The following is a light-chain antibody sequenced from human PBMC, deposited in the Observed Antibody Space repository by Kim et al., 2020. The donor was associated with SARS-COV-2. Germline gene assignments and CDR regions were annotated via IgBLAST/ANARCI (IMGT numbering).Light chain of an antibody. CDR3: SSHTTSSTYV. CDR2: DVS. V-gene: IGLV2-14*04. CDR1: RRDVGYYNS. J-gene: IGLJ1*01. Sequence: GQSFNIPCTVTRRDVGYYNSFSWYLQHPGKAPKLIIYDVSERASGVSTRFSGSQSGNTASLTISGLRAEDEADYYCSSHTTSSTYVFGSGTKVTVL.